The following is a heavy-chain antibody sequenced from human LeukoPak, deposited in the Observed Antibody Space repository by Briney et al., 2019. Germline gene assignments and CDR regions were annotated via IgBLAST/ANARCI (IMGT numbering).Heavy chain of an antibody. Sequence: ASVKVSCKVSGYTLTELSMHWVRQAPGKGLEWMGGFDPEDGETIYAQKFQGRVTMTEDTSTDTAYMELSSLRSEDTAVYYCATDQAIFGVVIAYYYGMDVWGQGITVTVPS. CDR3: ATDQAIFGVVIAYYYGMDV. CDR2: FDPEDGET. CDR1: GYTLTELS. D-gene: IGHD3-3*01. J-gene: IGHJ6*02. V-gene: IGHV1-24*01.